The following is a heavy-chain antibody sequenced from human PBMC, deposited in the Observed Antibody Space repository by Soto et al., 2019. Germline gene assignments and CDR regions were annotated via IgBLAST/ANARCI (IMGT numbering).Heavy chain of an antibody. CDR3: ASLTLVVPAAGYDDAFDI. CDR1: GGSFSGYY. Sequence: SETLSLTCAVYGGSFSGYYWSWIRQPPGKGLEWIGEINHSGSTNYNPSLKSRVTISVDTSKNQFSLKLSSVTAADTAVYYCASLTLVVPAAGYDDAFDIWGQGTMVTVSS. D-gene: IGHD2-2*01. V-gene: IGHV4-34*01. CDR2: INHSGST. J-gene: IGHJ3*02.